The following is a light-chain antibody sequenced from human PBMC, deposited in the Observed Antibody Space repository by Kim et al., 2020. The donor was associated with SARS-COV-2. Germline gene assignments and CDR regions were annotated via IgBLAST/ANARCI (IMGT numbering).Light chain of an antibody. CDR1: SSDVGGYNC. J-gene: IGLJ1*01. CDR2: GVS. CDR3: SSYTSSSTYV. V-gene: IGLV2-14*04. Sequence: GQSITIYCTGTSSDVGGYNCVSRYQQHPGKAPKLMIYGVSKRPSGVSHRFSGSKSGNTASLTISGLQAEDEADYYCSSYTSSSTYVFGTGTKVTVL.